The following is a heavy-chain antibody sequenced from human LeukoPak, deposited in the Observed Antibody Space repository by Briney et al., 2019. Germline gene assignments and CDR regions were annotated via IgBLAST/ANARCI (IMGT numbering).Heavy chain of an antibody. CDR2: ISGSGSTI. CDR1: GFTFSSYE. V-gene: IGHV3-48*03. J-gene: IGHJ4*02. D-gene: IGHD1-20*01. Sequence: PGGSLRLSCAASGFTFSSYEMNWVRQAPGKGLEWVSYISGSGSTIYYADSVKGRFTISRDNAKNSLYLQMNSLRAEDTAVYYCVRNWNDVFDHWGQGTPVTVSS. CDR3: VRNWNDVFDH.